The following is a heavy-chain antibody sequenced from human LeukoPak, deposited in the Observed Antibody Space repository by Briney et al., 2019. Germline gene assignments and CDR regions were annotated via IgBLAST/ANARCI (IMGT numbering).Heavy chain of an antibody. J-gene: IGHJ4*02. CDR1: GFTFSSYS. CDR2: ISSDSSTT. CDR3: ARDTPPEGY. Sequence: QSGGSLRLSCVASGFTFSSYSMNWVRQAPGKGLEWVSYISSDSSTTYYADSVRGRFTISRDNAENSLYLQMNSLRAEDAAVYYCARDTPPEGYWGQGTLVTVSS. V-gene: IGHV3-48*04.